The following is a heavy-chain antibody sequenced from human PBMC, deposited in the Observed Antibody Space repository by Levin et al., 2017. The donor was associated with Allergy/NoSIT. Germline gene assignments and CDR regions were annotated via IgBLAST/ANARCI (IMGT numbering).Heavy chain of an antibody. J-gene: IGHJ6*03. CDR2: ITSSSNYT. Sequence: GESLKISCSASGFTFSDYYMSWIRQAPGKGLEWVSYITSSSNYTNYADSVKGRFTISRDNAKNSLYLQMNSLRAEDTAVYYCARNKTGYDHYYMDGWGKGTTVTVSS. D-gene: IGHD1-1*01. CDR3: ARNKTGYDHYYMDG. V-gene: IGHV3-11*03. CDR1: GFTFSDYY.